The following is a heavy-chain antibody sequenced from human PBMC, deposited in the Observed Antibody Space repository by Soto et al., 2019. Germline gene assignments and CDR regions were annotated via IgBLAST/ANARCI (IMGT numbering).Heavy chain of an antibody. Sequence: QVQLQESGPGLVKRSETLSLTCTVSGGSLSSYYWSWIRQPPGKGLVWIGYIYYRANTNYTPSLQSRGNIAIDTSKNQCSRKLSSVAAADTAVYYCARGHDVVRGQGYDFDYWGQGTLVTVSS. CDR1: GGSLSSYY. V-gene: IGHV4-59*01. CDR2: IYYRANT. CDR3: ARGHDVVRGQGYDFDY. J-gene: IGHJ4*02. D-gene: IGHD3-10*01.